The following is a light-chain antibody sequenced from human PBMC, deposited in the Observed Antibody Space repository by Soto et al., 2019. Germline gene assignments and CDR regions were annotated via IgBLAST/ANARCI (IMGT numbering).Light chain of an antibody. CDR2: AVS. J-gene: IGLJ3*02. CDR3: YSYTASDIWV. V-gene: IGLV2-11*01. Sequence: ALTQPRSVSGSPGQSVTISCTGTNSDVGRYNFVSWYQQLPGKAPKLLISAVSQRPSGVPDRFSGSKSGNTASLTISGLQADDEADYFCYSYTASDIWVFGGGTKVTV. CDR1: NSDVGRYNF.